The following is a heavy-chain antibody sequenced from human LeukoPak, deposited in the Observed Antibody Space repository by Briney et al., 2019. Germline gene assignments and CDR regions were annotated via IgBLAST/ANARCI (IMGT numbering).Heavy chain of an antibody. J-gene: IGHJ3*02. CDR1: GFNVISNY. Sequence: GGSLRLSCAASGFNVISNYMNWVRQAPGKGLERVSVIHSDDTTYYADSVKGRFTISRDNSRNTLYLQMNSLRPEDTAVYYCARPWDAFDIWGQGTMVTVSS. CDR3: ARPWDAFDI. V-gene: IGHV3-53*01. CDR2: IHSDDTT.